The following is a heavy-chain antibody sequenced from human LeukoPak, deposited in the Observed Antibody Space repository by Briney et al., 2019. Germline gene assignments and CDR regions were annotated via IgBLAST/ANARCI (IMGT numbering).Heavy chain of an antibody. D-gene: IGHD2-15*01. CDR3: ARGRQCSGGSCYRLDY. V-gene: IGHV4-34*01. J-gene: IGHJ4*02. CDR2: INHSGST. CDR1: GFTFSSYW. Sequence: GSLRLSCEASGFTFSSYWMSWIRQPPGKGLEWIGEINHSGSTNYNPSLKSRVTISVDTSKNQFSLKLSSVTAADTAVYYCARGRQCSGGSCYRLDYWGQGTLVTVSS.